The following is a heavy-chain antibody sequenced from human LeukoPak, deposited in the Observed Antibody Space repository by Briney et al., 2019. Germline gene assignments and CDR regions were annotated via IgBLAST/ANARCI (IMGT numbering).Heavy chain of an antibody. D-gene: IGHD3-3*01. CDR1: GGTFSSYA. CDR2: IIPIFGTA. CDR3: ARGPGDLEWLSPARDYYYYYMDV. V-gene: IGHV1-69*13. Sequence: AASVKVSCKASGGTFSSYAISWVRQAPGQGLEWMGGIIPIFGTANYAQKFQGRVTITADESTSTAYMELSSLRSEDTAVYYCARGPGDLEWLSPARDYYYYYMDVWGKGTTVTVSS. J-gene: IGHJ6*03.